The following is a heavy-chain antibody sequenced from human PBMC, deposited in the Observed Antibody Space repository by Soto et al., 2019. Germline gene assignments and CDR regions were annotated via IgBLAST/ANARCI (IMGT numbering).Heavy chain of an antibody. J-gene: IGHJ6*02. CDR1: GGSISSGGYY. D-gene: IGHD5-12*01. V-gene: IGHV4-31*03. Sequence: TLSLTCTVSGGSISSGGYYWSWIRQHPGQGLEWIGYIYYSGSTYYNPSIKSRVTISVDTSKNQFSLKLSSVTAADTAVYYCARMSISGTTRQWLRLRSPHRGMDVWGQGTTVTVSS. CDR3: ARMSISGTTRQWLRLRSPHRGMDV. CDR2: IYYSGST.